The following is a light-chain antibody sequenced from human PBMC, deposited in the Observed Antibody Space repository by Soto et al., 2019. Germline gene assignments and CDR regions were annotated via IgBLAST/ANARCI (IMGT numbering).Light chain of an antibody. J-gene: IGKJ1*01. CDR3: QQCNNWPRT. CDR2: GSS. CDR1: QSVSSN. V-gene: IGKV3-15*01. Sequence: EVVMTQSPDTLSVSPGERATLSCRASQSVSSNLAWYQQKLGQAPRLLIYGSSTRATGIPARFSGSGSGTEFTLTISSLQSEDFAVYYCQQCNNWPRTFGQGTKVDIK.